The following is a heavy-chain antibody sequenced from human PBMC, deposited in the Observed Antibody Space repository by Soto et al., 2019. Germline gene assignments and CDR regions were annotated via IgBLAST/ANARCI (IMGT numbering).Heavy chain of an antibody. CDR3: ASALRFLEWLFWPS. CDR1: GGTFSSYA. Sequence: SLKVSCKASGGTFSSYAISWVRQAPGQGLEWMGGIIPIFGTANYAQKFQGRVTITADESTSTAYMELSSLRSEDTAVYYCASALRFLEWLFWPSWGQGTLVTVSS. J-gene: IGHJ5*02. D-gene: IGHD3-3*01. V-gene: IGHV1-69*13. CDR2: IIPIFGTA.